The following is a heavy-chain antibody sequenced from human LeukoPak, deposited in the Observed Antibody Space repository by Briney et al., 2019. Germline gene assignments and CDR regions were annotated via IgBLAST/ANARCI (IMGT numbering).Heavy chain of an antibody. Sequence: GGSLRLSCAASGFTFSSYAMSWVRQAPGKGLEWVSAISGSGGSTYYADSMKGRFTISRDNSKNTLYLQMNSLRAEDTAVYYCAKGKGPVAAAGTGSDYWGQGTLVTVSS. J-gene: IGHJ4*02. CDR1: GFTFSSYA. D-gene: IGHD6-13*01. V-gene: IGHV3-23*01. CDR2: ISGSGGST. CDR3: AKGKGPVAAAGTGSDY.